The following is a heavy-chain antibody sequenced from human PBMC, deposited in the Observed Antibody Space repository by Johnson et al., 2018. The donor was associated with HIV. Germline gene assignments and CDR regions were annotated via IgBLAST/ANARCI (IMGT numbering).Heavy chain of an antibody. CDR3: ARDPRLGELKIDRRGYAFDI. V-gene: IGHV3-11*04. Sequence: QVQLVESGGGLVKPGGSLRLSCAASGFTFSDYYMSWIRQAPGKGLEWVSGINWNGGSTGYADSVKGRFTISRDNSKNTLYLQMNSLRAEDTAVYYCARDPRLGELKIDRRGYAFDIWGQGTMVTVSS. D-gene: IGHD3-16*01. CDR1: GFTFSDYY. CDR2: INWNGGST. J-gene: IGHJ3*02.